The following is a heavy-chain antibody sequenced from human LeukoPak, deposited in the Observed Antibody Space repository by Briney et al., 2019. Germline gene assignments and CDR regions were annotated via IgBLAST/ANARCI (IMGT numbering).Heavy chain of an antibody. CDR3: ARRTPIYDFGHYFDC. V-gene: IGHV4-59*08. Sequence: SETLSLTCTVSGGSISSYYWSWIRQPPGKGLEWIGYIYYSGSTNYNPSLKSRVTISVDTSKNQCSLKLSSVTAADTAVYYCARRTPIYDFGHYFDCWGQGTLVTVSS. D-gene: IGHD3-3*01. CDR1: GGSISSYY. J-gene: IGHJ4*02. CDR2: IYYSGST.